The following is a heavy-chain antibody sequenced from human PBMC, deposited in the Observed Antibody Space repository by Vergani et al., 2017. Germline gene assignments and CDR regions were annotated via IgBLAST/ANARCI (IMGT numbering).Heavy chain of an antibody. CDR3: SREAVGAFDY. Sequence: EVQLVESGGGLVQPGRSLRLSCTASGFTFGDYAMSWFRQAPGKGLEWVGFSRSKAYGGTTEYAASVKGRFTISRDDSKSIAYLQMNSLKTEDTAVYYCSREAVGAFDYWGKGTLVTVSS. D-gene: IGHD1-26*01. V-gene: IGHV3-49*03. J-gene: IGHJ4*02. CDR1: GFTFGDYA. CDR2: SRSKAYGGTT.